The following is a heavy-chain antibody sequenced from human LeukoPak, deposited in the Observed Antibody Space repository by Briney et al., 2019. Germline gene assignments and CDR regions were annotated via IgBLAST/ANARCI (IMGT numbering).Heavy chain of an antibody. CDR2: IYYSGST. Sequence: SETLSLTCAVYGGSFSGYYWSWIRQPPGKGLEWIGYIYYSGSTYYNPSLKSRVTISVDTSKNQFSLKLSSVTAADTAVYYCARVGGPYDSSGNDYWGQGTLVTVSS. D-gene: IGHD3-22*01. CDR3: ARVGGPYDSSGNDY. CDR1: GGSFSGYY. V-gene: IGHV4-34*09. J-gene: IGHJ4*02.